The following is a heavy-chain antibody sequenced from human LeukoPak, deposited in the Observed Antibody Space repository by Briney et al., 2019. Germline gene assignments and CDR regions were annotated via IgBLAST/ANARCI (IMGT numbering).Heavy chain of an antibody. CDR1: GFTFSSYS. CDR2: ISSSSSTI. J-gene: IGHJ3*02. V-gene: IGHV3-48*02. D-gene: IGHD3-10*01. CDR3: ARSMVRGGYALDI. Sequence: GGSLRLSCAASGFTFSSYSMNWVRQAPGKGLEWVAYISSSSSTIYYADSVKGRFTISRDNAKNSLYLQMNSLRDEDTAVYYCARSMVRGGYALDIWGQGTMVTVSS.